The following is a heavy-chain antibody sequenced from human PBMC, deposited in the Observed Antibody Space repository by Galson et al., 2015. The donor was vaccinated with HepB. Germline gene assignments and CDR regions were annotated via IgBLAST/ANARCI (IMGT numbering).Heavy chain of an antibody. Sequence: SLRLSCAASGFTFSSYAMSWVRQAPGKGLEWVSAISGSGGSTYYADSVKGRFTISRDNSKNTLYLQMNSLRAEDTAVYYCAKDSSSWTTYSYYYYSMDVWGQGTTVTVSS. CDR2: ISGSGGST. CDR1: GFTFSSYA. J-gene: IGHJ6*02. V-gene: IGHV3-23*01. CDR3: AKDSSSWTTYSYYYYSMDV. D-gene: IGHD6-13*01.